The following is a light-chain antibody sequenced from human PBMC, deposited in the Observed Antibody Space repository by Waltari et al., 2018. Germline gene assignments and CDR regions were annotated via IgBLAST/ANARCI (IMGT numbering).Light chain of an antibody. V-gene: IGKV4-1*01. CDR3: QQYYSTPYT. J-gene: IGKJ2*01. CDR1: QSVLYSSNNKNY. Sequence: DIVMTQSPDSLAVSLAASATITCKSSQSVLYSSNNKNYLAWYQQKPGQPPKLLIYWASTRESGVPDRFSGSWFGTDFTLTISSLQAEDVAVYYCQQYYSTPYTFGQGTKLEIK. CDR2: WAS.